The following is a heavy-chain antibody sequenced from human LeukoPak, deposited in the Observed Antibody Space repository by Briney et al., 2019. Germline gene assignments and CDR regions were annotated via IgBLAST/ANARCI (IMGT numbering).Heavy chain of an antibody. CDR2: ISSDSNYI. D-gene: IGHD3-9*01. J-gene: IGHJ5*02. CDR3: ARKENILTGYYDH. Sequence: MPGGSLRLSCAASGFTFSSYTMNWVRQAPGKGLEWVSSISSDSNYIYYADSVKGRFTISRDNAWNSLYLQMNSLRAEDTAVYYCARKENILTGYYDHWGQGTLVTVSS. CDR1: GFTFSSYT. V-gene: IGHV3-21*01.